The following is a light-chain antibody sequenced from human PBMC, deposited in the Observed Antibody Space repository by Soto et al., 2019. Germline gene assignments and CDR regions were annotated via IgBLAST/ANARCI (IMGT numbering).Light chain of an antibody. CDR3: QQHGTWPLT. Sequence: EMVMTRSPVTLSVSPGESATLSCRASQSVISNLAWYQQKPGQAPRLLIYDASNRATGIPARFSGSGSGTEFTLTISSLEPEDSAVYYCQQHGTWPLTFGGGTKVDIK. CDR1: QSVISN. J-gene: IGKJ4*01. V-gene: IGKV3-11*01. CDR2: DAS.